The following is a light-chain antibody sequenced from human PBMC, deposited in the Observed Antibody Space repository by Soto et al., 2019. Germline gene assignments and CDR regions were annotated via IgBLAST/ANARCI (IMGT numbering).Light chain of an antibody. V-gene: IGKV1-39*01. CDR2: AAS. Sequence: IQMTQSPSSLSASVEDRVIITCRASQSISNHLNWYQHKPGKAPKLLIYAASSLQSGVPSRLSGSGSGTDFTLTISSLQPEDFATYYCQQSYSMPSTFGPGTRLEIK. CDR3: QQSYSMPST. J-gene: IGKJ5*01. CDR1: QSISNH.